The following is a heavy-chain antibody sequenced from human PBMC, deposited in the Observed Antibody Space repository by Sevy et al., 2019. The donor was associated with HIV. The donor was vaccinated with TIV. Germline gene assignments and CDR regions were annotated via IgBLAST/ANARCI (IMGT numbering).Heavy chain of an antibody. J-gene: IGHJ4*02. V-gene: IGHV1-18*01. CDR1: GYTFTSYG. Sequence: ASVKVSCKASGYTFTSYGISWVRQAPGQGLAWMGWISAYNGNTNYAQKLQGRVTMTTDTSTSTAYMELRSLRSDDTAVYYCARVRLGATITAFDYWGQGTLVTVSS. D-gene: IGHD1-26*01. CDR3: ARVRLGATITAFDY. CDR2: ISAYNGNT.